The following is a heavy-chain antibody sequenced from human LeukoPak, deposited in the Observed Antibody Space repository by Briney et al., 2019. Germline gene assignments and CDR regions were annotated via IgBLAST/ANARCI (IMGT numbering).Heavy chain of an antibody. CDR2: ISYDGSNK. CDR3: ARDQGIVGARVGD. V-gene: IGHV3-30*04. Sequence: QPGGSLRLSCAASGFTFSSYAMHWVRQAPGKGLEWVAVISYDGSNKYYADSVKGRFTISRDNSKNTLYLQMNSLRAEDTAVYYCARDQGIVGARVGDWGQGTLVTVSS. CDR1: GFTFSSYA. J-gene: IGHJ4*02. D-gene: IGHD1-26*01.